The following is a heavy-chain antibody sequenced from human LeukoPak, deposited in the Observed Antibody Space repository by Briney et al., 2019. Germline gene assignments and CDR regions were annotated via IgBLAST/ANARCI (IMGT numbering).Heavy chain of an antibody. J-gene: IGHJ3*02. D-gene: IGHD3-22*01. V-gene: IGHV4-4*02. Sequence: SGTLSLTCGVSGGSISSSNWWSWVRQPPGKVLEWIGEIYHSGSTNYNPSLRSRVTISVDKSKNQFSLKLSSVTAADTAVYYCARSTGDYYDSMENAFDIWGQGTKVTVSS. CDR1: GGSISSSNW. CDR2: IYHSGST. CDR3: ARSTGDYYDSMENAFDI.